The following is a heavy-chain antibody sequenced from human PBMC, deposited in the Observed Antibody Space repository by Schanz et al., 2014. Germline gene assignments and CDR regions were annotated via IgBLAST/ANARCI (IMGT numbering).Heavy chain of an antibody. J-gene: IGHJ4*02. V-gene: IGHV7-4-1*02. D-gene: IGHD5-12*01. CDR3: ARGYSGYSHFDY. CDR1: GDTFRSYT. CDR2: INTNTANP. Sequence: QVQLVQSGAEVQKPGSSVKVSCKASGDTFRSYTINWVRHAPGQGLEWMGRINTNTANPTYAQGFTGRFVYTLDASVTTAYLEISSLKAEDTAVYYCARGYSGYSHFDYWGQGALVTVSS.